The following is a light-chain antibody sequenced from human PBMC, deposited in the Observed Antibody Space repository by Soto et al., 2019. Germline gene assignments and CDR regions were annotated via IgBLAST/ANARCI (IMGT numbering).Light chain of an antibody. V-gene: IGKV3-20*01. J-gene: IGKJ1*01. Sequence: EIVLTQSPGTLSLSPGESATLSCRASQSVDRNFLAWFQHKPGQAPRLLIYDVSNRATGIPDRFSASGSGTEFTLTISSLQTDDFSTYYCQQYHSYWTFGQGTKVDIK. CDR3: QQYHSYWT. CDR2: DVS. CDR1: QSVDRNF.